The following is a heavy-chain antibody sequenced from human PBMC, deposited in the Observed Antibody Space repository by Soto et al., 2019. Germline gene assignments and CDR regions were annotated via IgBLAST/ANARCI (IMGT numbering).Heavy chain of an antibody. CDR1: GGSFSGYY. CDR3: AREGGSGSYYTRRYYYYMDV. CDR2: INHSGST. V-gene: IGHV4-34*01. Sequence: SETLSLTCAVYGGSFSGYYWSWIRQPPGKGLEWIGEINHSGSTNYNPSLKSRVTISVDTSKNQFSLKLSSVTAADTAVYYCAREGGSGSYYTRRYYYYMDVWGKGTTVTVSS. D-gene: IGHD3-10*01. J-gene: IGHJ6*03.